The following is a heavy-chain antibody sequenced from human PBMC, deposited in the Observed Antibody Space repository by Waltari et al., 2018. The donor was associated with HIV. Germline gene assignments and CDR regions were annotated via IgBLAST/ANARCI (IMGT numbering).Heavy chain of an antibody. Sequence: EVQLLESGGDLHQPGGSLRLSFEASGFIFSSSAMSWVRQAPGRGLECVSSINGGTTGTFYAYSVKGLFTISRDSSKNTLYLQMNSLRAEDTAVYYCAKDRSYDSSGYFDYWGEGTLVTVSS. CDR2: INGGTTGT. CDR1: GFIFSSSA. CDR3: AKDRSYDSSGYFDY. J-gene: IGHJ4*02. D-gene: IGHD3-22*01. V-gene: IGHV3-23*01.